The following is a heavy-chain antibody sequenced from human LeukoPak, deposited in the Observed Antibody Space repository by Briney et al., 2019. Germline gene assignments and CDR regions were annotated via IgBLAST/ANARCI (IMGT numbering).Heavy chain of an antibody. CDR1: GFKVEDYA. V-gene: IGHV3-20*04. CDR2: THWNGAKT. D-gene: IGHD1-26*01. Sequence: GGSLRLSCAASGFKVEDYAMSWVRQGPGKGLEWVAGTHWNGAKTGYGDSVKGRFTISRDDSNSTLFLQMDNLRVEDTATYYCAKDIELFMSWGQGTLVIVSS. CDR3: AKDIELFMS. J-gene: IGHJ5*02.